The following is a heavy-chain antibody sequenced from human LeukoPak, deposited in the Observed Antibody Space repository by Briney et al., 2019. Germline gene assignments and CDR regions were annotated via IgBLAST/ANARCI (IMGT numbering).Heavy chain of an antibody. CDR2: TNHSGST. J-gene: IGHJ4*02. V-gene: IGHV4-34*01. CDR3: ARGGRLHVIGMIVVVTPPFDY. D-gene: IGHD3-22*01. CDR1: GWSFSGYY. Sequence: PSENLSLTCAVYGWSFSGYYWSWIRQPPGNGLEWIGDTNHSGSTNYNPSLKSRVTISVDTSKNQCSLKLSSVTAADTAVYYCARGGRLHVIGMIVVVTPPFDYWGQGTLVTVSS.